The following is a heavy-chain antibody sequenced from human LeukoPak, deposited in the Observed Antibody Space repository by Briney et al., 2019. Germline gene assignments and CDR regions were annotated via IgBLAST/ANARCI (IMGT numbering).Heavy chain of an antibody. CDR1: GFTFNNYA. J-gene: IGHJ4*02. CDR3: ARDKVAAAGTLDY. CDR2: ISESGGTT. Sequence: GGSLRLSCAAPGFTFNNYAMNWVRQAPGKGLEWVSSISESGGTTDYADSVKGRFTISRDNSKNTLYLQMNSLRAEDTAVYYCARDKVAAAGTLDYWGQGTLVTVSS. V-gene: IGHV3-23*01. D-gene: IGHD6-13*01.